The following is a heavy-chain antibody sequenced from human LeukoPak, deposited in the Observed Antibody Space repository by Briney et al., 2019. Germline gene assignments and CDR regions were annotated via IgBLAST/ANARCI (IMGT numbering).Heavy chain of an antibody. D-gene: IGHD4-11*01. CDR3: ARDPFTVTTLPYFDY. CDR2: ISAYNGNT. J-gene: IGHJ4*02. CDR1: GYTFTSYG. V-gene: IGHV1-18*01. Sequence: ASVKVSCKASGYTFTSYGISWVRQAPGQGLEWMGWISAYNGNTNYAQKLQGRVTMTTDTSTSTAYMELRSLRPDDTAVYYCARDPFTVTTLPYFDYWGQGTLVTVSS.